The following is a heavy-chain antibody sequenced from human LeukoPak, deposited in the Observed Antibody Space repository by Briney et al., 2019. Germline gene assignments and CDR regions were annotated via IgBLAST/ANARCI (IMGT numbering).Heavy chain of an antibody. CDR1: GFTFDDHA. V-gene: IGHV3-9*01. Sequence: GGSLRLSCAASGFTFDDHAMHWVRQAPGKGLEWVSGISWNSGSIGYADSVEGRFTISRDNAKNALYLQMNSLRAEDTALYYCAKEGCSGGSCYVSFDYWGQGTLVTVSS. J-gene: IGHJ4*02. CDR2: ISWNSGSI. D-gene: IGHD2-15*01. CDR3: AKEGCSGGSCYVSFDY.